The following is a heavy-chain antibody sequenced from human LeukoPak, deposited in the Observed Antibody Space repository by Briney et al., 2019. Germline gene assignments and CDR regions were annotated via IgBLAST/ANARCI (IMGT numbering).Heavy chain of an antibody. D-gene: IGHD6-13*01. CDR1: GYPFTGYY. Sequence: ASVKVSCKASGYPFTGYYMNWVRQAPGQGLEWMGWINPNSGRTNYAQNFQGRVTMTRDPSISTAYMELSGLTSNDTAVYYCARTREYSSSWYFPPFDPWGQGTLVTVSS. CDR3: ARTREYSSSWYFPPFDP. V-gene: IGHV1-2*02. CDR2: INPNSGRT. J-gene: IGHJ5*02.